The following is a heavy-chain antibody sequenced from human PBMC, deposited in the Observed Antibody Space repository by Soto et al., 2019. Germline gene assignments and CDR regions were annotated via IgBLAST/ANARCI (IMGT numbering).Heavy chain of an antibody. CDR3: ARGRDYIWGSYRSHYYFDS. D-gene: IGHD3-16*02. CDR1: GGSFSGYY. J-gene: IGHJ4*02. CDR2: VNHSGSV. V-gene: IGHV4-34*01. Sequence: LSLTCAVYGGSFSGYYWIWIRQSPGKGLEWIGEVNHSGSVNYSPSLKSRVTISADTSENQFSLKLTSVTAADTAVYYCARGRDYIWGSYRSHYYFDSWGQGTLVTVSS.